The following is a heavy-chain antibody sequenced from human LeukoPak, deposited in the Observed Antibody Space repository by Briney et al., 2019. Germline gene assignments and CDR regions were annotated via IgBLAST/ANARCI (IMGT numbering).Heavy chain of an antibody. D-gene: IGHD3-22*01. CDR2: ISGSSRVI. CDR3: ARDLDTSGYTFDY. Sequence: GGSLRLSCAASGFTFGSYSMNWVRQAPGKGLEWVSYISGSSRVIYYADSVKGRFTISRDNAKNSLYLQMNSLRDEDTAVYFCARDLDTSGYTFDYWGQGTLVTVSS. J-gene: IGHJ4*02. V-gene: IGHV3-48*02. CDR1: GFTFGSYS.